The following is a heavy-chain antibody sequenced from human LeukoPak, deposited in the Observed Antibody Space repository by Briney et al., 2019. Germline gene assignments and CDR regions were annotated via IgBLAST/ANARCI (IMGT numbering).Heavy chain of an antibody. CDR3: ARVRSSSWSAVLGVLDY. D-gene: IGHD6-13*01. CDR1: GFTFSSYA. V-gene: IGHV3-30-3*01. CDR2: ISYDGSNK. J-gene: IGHJ4*02. Sequence: PGRSLRLSCAASGFTFSSYAMHWVRQAPGKGLEWVAVISYDGSNKYYADSVKGRFTISRDNSKNTLYLQMNSLRAEDTAVYYCARVRSSSWSAVLGVLDYWGQGTLVTVSS.